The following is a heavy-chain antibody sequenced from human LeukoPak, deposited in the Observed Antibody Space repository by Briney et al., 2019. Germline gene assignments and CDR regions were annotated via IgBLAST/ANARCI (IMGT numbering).Heavy chain of an antibody. CDR3: ARDTALWTFDI. CDR2: IYTSGSTINNPSLKNT. Sequence: SETLSLTCTVSGDPISSGSYYWTWIRQPAGKGLEWIGRIYTSGSTINNPSLKNTNYNPSLKSRLTMSVDRSKNQFSLKMPSVTAADTAMYYCARDTALWTFDIWGQGTMVTVSS. J-gene: IGHJ3*02. CDR1: GDPISSGSYY. D-gene: IGHD2-21*02. V-gene: IGHV4-61*02.